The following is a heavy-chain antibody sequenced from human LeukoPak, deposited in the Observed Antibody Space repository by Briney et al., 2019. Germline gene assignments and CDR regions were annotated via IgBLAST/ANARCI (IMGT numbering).Heavy chain of an antibody. CDR1: GFSFSDYY. CDR2: ISGSSSYT. V-gene: IGHV3-11*03. J-gene: IGHJ5*02. Sequence: GGSLRLSCAASGFSFSDYYMSWIRQAPGKGLEWVSYISGSSSYTDYADSVKGRFTISRDNAKNSLYLQMNSLRAEDTAVYYCARTLVAAPGSKGGPWGQGTLVTVSS. D-gene: IGHD6-13*01. CDR3: ARTLVAAPGSKGGP.